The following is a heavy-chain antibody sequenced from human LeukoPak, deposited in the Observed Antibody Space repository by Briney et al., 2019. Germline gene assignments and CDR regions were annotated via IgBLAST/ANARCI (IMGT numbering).Heavy chain of an antibody. CDR3: ARRMSSSWFAPFDY. CDR2: INAGNGNT. D-gene: IGHD6-13*01. V-gene: IGHV1-3*01. J-gene: IGHJ4*02. CDR1: GYTFTSYA. Sequence: ASVKVSCKASGYTFTSYAMHWVRQAPGQRLEWMGWINAGNGNTKYSQKFQGGVTITRDTSASTAYMELSSLRSEDTAVYYCARRMSSSWFAPFDYWGQGTLVTVSS.